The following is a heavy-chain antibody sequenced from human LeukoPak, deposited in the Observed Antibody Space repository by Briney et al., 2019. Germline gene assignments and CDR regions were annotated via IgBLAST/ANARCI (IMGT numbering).Heavy chain of an antibody. CDR3: AHRGKYLTWFDP. CDR1: GFSLTTSAVG. V-gene: IGHV2-5*02. Sequence: SGPTLVKPTQTLTLTCTFSGFSLTTSAVGVGWIRKPPGQPLEWLALIYSDNDKRYNPSLKSRPSITKDTSKNQVVLTVTNVNVEDTATYFCAHRGKYLTWFDPWGQGTLVIVSS. CDR2: IYSDNDK. D-gene: IGHD2-2*01. J-gene: IGHJ5*02.